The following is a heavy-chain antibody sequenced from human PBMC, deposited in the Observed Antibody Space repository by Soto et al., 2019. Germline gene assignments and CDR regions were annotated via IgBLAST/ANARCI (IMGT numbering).Heavy chain of an antibody. D-gene: IGHD3-3*01. Sequence: SETLSLTCTVTGGSISTYYWSWIRQPPGKGLEWIGHIYYTGNTNYNPSLKSRVTISVDTSTNRFSLRLRSVSAADTAVYYCARAKSLEFHNWFDPWGKGTLVTVSS. CDR2: IYYTGNT. CDR1: GGSISTYY. CDR3: ARAKSLEFHNWFDP. J-gene: IGHJ5*02. V-gene: IGHV4-59*13.